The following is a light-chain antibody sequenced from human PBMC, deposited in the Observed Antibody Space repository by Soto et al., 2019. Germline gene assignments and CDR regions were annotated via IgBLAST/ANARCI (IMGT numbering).Light chain of an antibody. CDR2: DVI. V-gene: IGLV2-14*01. Sequence: QSALTQPASVSRSPGQSITISCTGTSSDVGGYNYVSWYQQYPGKAPKIMIYDVINRPSGVSNRFSGSKSGNTASLTISGLQTEDEADYYCSSYTTSNTRVVFGGGTKLTVL. CDR3: SSYTTSNTRVV. J-gene: IGLJ3*02. CDR1: SSDVGGYNY.